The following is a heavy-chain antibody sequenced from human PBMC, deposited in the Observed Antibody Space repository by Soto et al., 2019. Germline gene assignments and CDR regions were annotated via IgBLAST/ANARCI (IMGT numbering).Heavy chain of an antibody. V-gene: IGHV3-66*01. CDR1: GFSFGSSY. CDR2: IYVDGTT. Sequence: EVQLVESGGGLVQPGGSLRLSCAASGFSFGSSYLYWVRQAPGRGLQWVSSIYVDGTTYYTDSVKGRFSISRDSSKNTLYLEMNSLGAEDTALYYCIKGKVGTDPNWLDPWGQGRLVTVSS. D-gene: IGHD2-21*02. CDR3: IKGKVGTDPNWLDP. J-gene: IGHJ5*02.